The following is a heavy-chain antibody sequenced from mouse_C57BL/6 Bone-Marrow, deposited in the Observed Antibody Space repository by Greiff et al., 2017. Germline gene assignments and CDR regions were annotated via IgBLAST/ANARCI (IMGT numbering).Heavy chain of an antibody. CDR2: IDPENGDT. CDR1: GFNFKDDY. D-gene: IGHD2-1*01. J-gene: IGHJ3*01. CDR3: TTWGGNYEDFAY. V-gene: IGHV14-4*01. Sequence: EVHLVESGAELVRPGASVKLSCTASGFNFKDDYMHWVKQRPEQGLEWIGWIDPENGDTEYASKFQGKSTITADTSSNTAYLQLSSLTSEDTAVYYCTTWGGNYEDFAYWGQGTLVTVSA.